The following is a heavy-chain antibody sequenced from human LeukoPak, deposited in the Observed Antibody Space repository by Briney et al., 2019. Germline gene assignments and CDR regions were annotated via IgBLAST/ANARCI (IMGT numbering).Heavy chain of an antibody. D-gene: IGHD1-26*01. J-gene: IGHJ4*02. CDR3: ARRVVGLAYSGSYYYFDY. CDR1: GGSIGSGGYY. CDR2: IYYSGST. Sequence: SETLSLTCTVSGGSIGSGGYYWSWIRQHPGKGLEWIGYIYYSGSTYYNPSLKSRVTISVDTSKNQFSLKLSSVTAADTAVYYCARRVVGLAYSGSYYYFDYWGQGTLVTVSS. V-gene: IGHV4-31*03.